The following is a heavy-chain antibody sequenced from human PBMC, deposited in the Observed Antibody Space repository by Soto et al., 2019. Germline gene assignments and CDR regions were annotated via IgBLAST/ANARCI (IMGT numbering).Heavy chain of an antibody. CDR3: ARWTSRGCYDS. J-gene: IGHJ4*02. CDR1: GYTFAANY. D-gene: IGHD3-16*01. V-gene: IGHV1-2*02. Sequence: QVQLVQSGSEVKKPGASVRVSCRTSGYTFAANYIHWVRQAPGKGLEWMCWINPQSDETKFSQKFQGRVALSKDATRHTVHLDVTNLRSEDTAVYYYARWTSRGCYDSWGQGTLITAAS. CDR2: INPQSDET.